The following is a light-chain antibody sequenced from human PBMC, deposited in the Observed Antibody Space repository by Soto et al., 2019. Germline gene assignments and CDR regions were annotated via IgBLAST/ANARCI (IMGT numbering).Light chain of an antibody. Sequence: EIAMTQSPATLSVSPGERATLSCRASQSVSSSLAWFQQKPGQAPRLLIYAASGRANGIAARLSGSGSGTEFTLTISSLQSEDFAVYYCLQHKSWPFTFGQGTKLEIK. J-gene: IGKJ2*01. V-gene: IGKV3-15*01. CDR2: AAS. CDR1: QSVSSS. CDR3: LQHKSWPFT.